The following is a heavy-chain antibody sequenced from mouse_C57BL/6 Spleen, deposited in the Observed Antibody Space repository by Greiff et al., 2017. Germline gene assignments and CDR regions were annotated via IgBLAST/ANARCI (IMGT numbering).Heavy chain of an antibody. J-gene: IGHJ1*03. Sequence: EVKLVESGGGLVKPGGSLKLSCAASGFTFSDYGMHWVRQAPEKGLEWVAYISSGSSTIYYADTVKGRFTISRDNAKNTLFLQMTSLRSEDTAMYYCARGDYDWYFDGWGTGTTVTVSS. CDR2: ISSGSSTI. D-gene: IGHD2-4*01. V-gene: IGHV5-17*01. CDR1: GFTFSDYG. CDR3: ARGDYDWYFDG.